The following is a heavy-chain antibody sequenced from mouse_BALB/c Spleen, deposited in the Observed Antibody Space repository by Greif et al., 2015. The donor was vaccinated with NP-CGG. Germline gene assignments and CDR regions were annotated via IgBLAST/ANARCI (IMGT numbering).Heavy chain of an antibody. CDR2: INPSTGYT. CDR3: ASYYCGSSYAMDY. V-gene: IGHV1-7*01. J-gene: IGHJ4*01. CDR1: GYTFTSYW. D-gene: IGHD1-1*01. Sequence: QVQLQQSGAELAKPGASVKMSCKASGYTFTSYWMHWVKQRPGQGLEWIGYINPSTGYTEYNQKFKDKATLTADKSSSTAYMQLSSLTSEDSAVYYCASYYCGSSYAMDYWGQGTSVTVSS.